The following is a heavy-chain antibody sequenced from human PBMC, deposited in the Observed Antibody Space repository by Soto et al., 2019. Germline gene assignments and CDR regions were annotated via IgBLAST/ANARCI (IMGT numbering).Heavy chain of an antibody. CDR2: MNPNSGNT. CDR3: ATRRDLVDAFDI. Sequence: QVQLVQSGAEVKKPGASVKVSCKASGYTFTSYDINWVRQATGHGLEWMGWMNPNSGNTGYAQQFQGRVTMTRNTSISTAYMELSSLRSEDTAVYYCATRRDLVDAFDIWGQGTMVTVSS. D-gene: IGHD3-3*01. J-gene: IGHJ3*02. V-gene: IGHV1-8*01. CDR1: GYTFTSYD.